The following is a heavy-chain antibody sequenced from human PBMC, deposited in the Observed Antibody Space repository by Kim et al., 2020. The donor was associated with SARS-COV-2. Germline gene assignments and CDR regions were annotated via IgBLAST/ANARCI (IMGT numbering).Heavy chain of an antibody. D-gene: IGHD3-10*01. CDR3: TPAQWFGEINPYYYYYSGMDV. CDR2: IRSKAYGGTT. Sequence: GGYLRLSCTASGFTFGDYAMSWFRQAPGKGLEWVGFIRSKAYGGTTEYAASVKGRFTISRDDSKSIAYLQMNSLKTEDTAVYYCTPAQWFGEINPYYYYYSGMDVWGQGTTVTVSS. J-gene: IGHJ6*02. CDR1: GFTFGDYA. V-gene: IGHV3-49*03.